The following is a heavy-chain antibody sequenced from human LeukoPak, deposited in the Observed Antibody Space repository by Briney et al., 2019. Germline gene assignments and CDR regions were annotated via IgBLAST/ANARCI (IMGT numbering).Heavy chain of an antibody. CDR2: IIPIFGKA. Sequence: SVKVSYKASGGTFLSYAINWVRQAPGQGLEWMGGIIPIFGKATYAQNFQGRLTITADESTSTAYMELSSLRSEDTAMFYCARSPTTVTTLDYWGQGTLVTVSS. CDR1: GGTFLSYA. J-gene: IGHJ4*02. D-gene: IGHD4-11*01. CDR3: ARSPTTVTTLDY. V-gene: IGHV1-69*13.